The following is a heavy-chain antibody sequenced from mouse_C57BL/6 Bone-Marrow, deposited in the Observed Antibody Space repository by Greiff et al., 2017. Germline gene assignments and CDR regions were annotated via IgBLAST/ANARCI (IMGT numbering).Heavy chain of an antibody. CDR1: GFSLTSYG. J-gene: IGHJ4*01. Sequence: VKLVESGPGLVQPSQSLSITCTVSGFSLTSYGVHWVRQSPGTGLEWLGVIWSGGSTDYNAAFISRLSISKDNSKSQVFFKMNSLQADDTAIYYCARNCLLYYYAMDYWGQGTSVTVSS. D-gene: IGHD6-1*01. CDR2: IWSGGST. CDR3: ARNCLLYYYAMDY. V-gene: IGHV2-2*01.